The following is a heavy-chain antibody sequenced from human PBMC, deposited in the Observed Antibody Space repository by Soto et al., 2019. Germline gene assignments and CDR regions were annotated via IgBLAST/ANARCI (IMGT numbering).Heavy chain of an antibody. V-gene: IGHV3-30-3*01. D-gene: IGHD2-15*01. CDR3: ARDNRCSGGSCYRELRYYYYYGMDV. J-gene: IGHJ6*02. Sequence: PGGSLRLSCAASGFTFSSYAMHWVRQAPGKGLEWVAVISYDGSNKYYADSVKGRFTISRDNSKNTLYLQMNSLRAEDTAVYYCARDNRCSGGSCYRELRYYYYYGMDVWGQGTTVTVSS. CDR1: GFTFSSYA. CDR2: ISYDGSNK.